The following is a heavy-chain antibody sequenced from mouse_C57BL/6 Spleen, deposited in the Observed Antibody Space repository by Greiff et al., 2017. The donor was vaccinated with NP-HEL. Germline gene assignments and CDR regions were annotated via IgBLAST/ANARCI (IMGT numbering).Heavy chain of an antibody. V-gene: IGHV1-55*01. Sequence: QVQLQQPGAELVKPGASVKMSCKASGYTFTSYWITWVKQRPGQGLEWIGDIYPGSGSTNYNEKFKGKATLTVDTSSSTAYMQLSSLTSEDSAVYYCARTGGGYGYFDYWGQGTTLTVSS. CDR3: ARTGGGYGYFDY. D-gene: IGHD2-2*01. J-gene: IGHJ2*01. CDR2: IYPGSGST. CDR1: GYTFTSYW.